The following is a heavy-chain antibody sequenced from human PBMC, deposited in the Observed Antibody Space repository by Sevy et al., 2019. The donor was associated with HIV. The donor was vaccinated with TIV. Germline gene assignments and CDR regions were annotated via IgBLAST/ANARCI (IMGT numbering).Heavy chain of an antibody. D-gene: IGHD6-19*01. CDR3: AGADSSGWYYYYGMDV. CDR1: GYTFTSYA. Sequence: ASVKVSCKASGYTFTSYAMHWVRQAPGQRLEWMGWINAGNGNTKYSQKFQGRVTITRDTSASTAYMELSSLRSEDTAVYYCAGADSSGWYYYYGMDVWGQGTTVTVSS. CDR2: INAGNGNT. J-gene: IGHJ6*02. V-gene: IGHV1-3*01.